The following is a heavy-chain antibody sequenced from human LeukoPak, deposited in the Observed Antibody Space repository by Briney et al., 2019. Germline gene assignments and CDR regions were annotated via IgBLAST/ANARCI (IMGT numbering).Heavy chain of an antibody. D-gene: IGHD3-3*01. CDR2: INVDESST. CDR3: ASRNKWSGYSDYYYYYMDV. Sequence: GGSLRLSCVVSGFTFSSYWMHWVRQAPGKGLVWVSRINVDESSTSYADSVKGRFTISRDNAKNTLYLQMNSLRSEDTAVYYRASRNKWSGYSDYYYYYMDVWGKGTTVTVSS. V-gene: IGHV3-74*01. CDR1: GFTFSSYW. J-gene: IGHJ6*03.